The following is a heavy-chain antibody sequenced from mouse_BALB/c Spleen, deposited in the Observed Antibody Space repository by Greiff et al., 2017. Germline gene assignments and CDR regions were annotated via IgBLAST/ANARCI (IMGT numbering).Heavy chain of an antibody. Sequence: QVQLQQPGAELVRPGASVKLSCKASGYTFTSYWINWVKQRPGQGLEWIGNIYPSDSYTNYNQKFKDKATLTVDKSSSTAYMQLSSPTSEDSAVYYCTREGGNWDGFAYWGQGTLVTVSA. V-gene: IGHV1-69*02. CDR2: IYPSDSYT. D-gene: IGHD4-1*01. J-gene: IGHJ3*01. CDR1: GYTFTSYW. CDR3: TREGGNWDGFAY.